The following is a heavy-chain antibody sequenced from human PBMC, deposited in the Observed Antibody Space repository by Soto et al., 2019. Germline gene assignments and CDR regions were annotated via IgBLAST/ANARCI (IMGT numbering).Heavy chain of an antibody. V-gene: IGHV1-2*02. CDR1: EYTFTDNY. CDR2: LNPNTGAT. J-gene: IGHJ4*02. CDR3: ARQSCSSTSCFYDY. Sequence: ASVKGCCKTSEYTFTDNYIYWLRQSPWQGLEWMGWLNPNTGATDFAQRFQGRVTLTSDTSISTAYMELSRLTSDDTAVFYCARQSCSSTSCFYDYWGPGTLVTVSS. D-gene: IGHD2-2*01.